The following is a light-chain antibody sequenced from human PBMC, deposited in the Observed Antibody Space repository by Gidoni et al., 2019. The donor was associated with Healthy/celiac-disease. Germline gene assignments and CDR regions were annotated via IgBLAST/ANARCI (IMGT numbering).Light chain of an antibody. J-gene: IGKJ2*01. CDR1: QGISSY. CDR2: AAS. V-gene: IGKV1-9*01. CDR3: QQLNSYPRYT. Sequence: DIQLTQSPSFLSASVGYRVTITCRASQGISSYLAWYQQKPGKAPKLLIYAASTLQSGVPSRFSGSGSGTEFTLTISSLQPEDLATYYCQQLNSYPRYTFGQGTKLEIK.